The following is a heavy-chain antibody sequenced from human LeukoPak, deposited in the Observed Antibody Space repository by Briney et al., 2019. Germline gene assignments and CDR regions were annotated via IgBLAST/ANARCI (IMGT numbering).Heavy chain of an antibody. CDR3: AREFYDISAGYSAQGDVFDV. D-gene: IGHD3-9*01. V-gene: IGHV4-39*07. J-gene: IGHJ3*01. CDR1: GGSISNSTNF. CDR2: LYHSGRT. Sequence: PSETLSLTCTVSGGSISNSTNFWGWIRQPPGKEMEWIGSLYHSGRTYYNPSLKSRVTISEDSSKNQISLKMTSVTVADTAVYYCAREFYDISAGYSAQGDVFDVGAKGQWSPSLQ.